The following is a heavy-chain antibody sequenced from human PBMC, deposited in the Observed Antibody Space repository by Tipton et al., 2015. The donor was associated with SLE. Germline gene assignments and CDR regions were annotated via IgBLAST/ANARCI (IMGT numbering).Heavy chain of an antibody. CDR2: IYYSGST. CDR1: GGSISSYY. CDR3: ARGGTAMAYWYFDL. V-gene: IGHV4-59*08. J-gene: IGHJ2*01. Sequence: TLSLTCTVSGGSISSYYWSWIRQPPGKGLEWIGYIYYSGSTNYNPSLKSRVTISVDTSKTQFSRKLSSVTAADTAVYYCARGGTAMAYWYFDLWGRGTLVTVSS. D-gene: IGHD5-18*01.